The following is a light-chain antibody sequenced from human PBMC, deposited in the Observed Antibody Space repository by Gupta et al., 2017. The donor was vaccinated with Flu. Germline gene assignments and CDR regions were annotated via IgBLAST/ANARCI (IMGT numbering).Light chain of an antibody. CDR2: EDR. J-gene: IGLJ3*02. Sequence: GSSASNDVQCNQQRPGSSPATVIYEDRQRAPGVPDRFSGSIDSSSNSASLTISGLETEDEADYYCQCFDANNFRWVVGGGTKLTVL. CDR3: QCFDANNFRWV. CDR1: GSSASND. V-gene: IGLV6-57*01.